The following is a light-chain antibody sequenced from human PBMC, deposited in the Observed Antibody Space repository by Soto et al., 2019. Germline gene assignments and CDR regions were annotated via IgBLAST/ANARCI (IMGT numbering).Light chain of an antibody. CDR1: SSDVGGYKY. J-gene: IGLJ1*01. Sequence: QSVLTQPASVSGSPGRSITISCTGTSSDVGGYKYVSWYQQHPGKVPKLMIYEVSNRPSGVSNRFSGSKSGNTASLTISGLQAEDEADYYCSSYTSSSTRVFGTGTKVTVL. CDR2: EVS. CDR3: SSYTSSSTRV. V-gene: IGLV2-14*01.